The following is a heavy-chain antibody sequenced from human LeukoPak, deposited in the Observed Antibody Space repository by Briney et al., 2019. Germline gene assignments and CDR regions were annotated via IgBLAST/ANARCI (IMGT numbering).Heavy chain of an antibody. CDR3: ATGGYYLNY. CDR2: ISSSGSTT. Sequence: TGGSLRLSCAASGFTFSSYEMNWVRQAPGKGLEWFSYISSSGSTTYYADSVKGRFTISGDNAKNSLYLQMNSLRAEDTAVYYCATGGYYLNYWGQGTLVTVSS. CDR1: GFTFSSYE. J-gene: IGHJ4*02. V-gene: IGHV3-48*03. D-gene: IGHD2-8*02.